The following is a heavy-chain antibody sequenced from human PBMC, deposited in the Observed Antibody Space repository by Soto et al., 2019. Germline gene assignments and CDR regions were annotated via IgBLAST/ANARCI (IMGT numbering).Heavy chain of an antibody. Sequence: ITLKESGPTLVKPTQTLTLTSTFSGFSLNTGGVGVGWVRQPRGKAMEWLALIYWDDDERYRPSLRSRLNITKDPIHTQVVLTMTTMDPEDTATYYCVRNWRYYGGDYYYGLDAWGQGTPVTVSS. CDR3: VRNWRYYGGDYYYGLDA. CDR1: GFSLNTGGVG. D-gene: IGHD3-10*01. J-gene: IGHJ6*02. CDR2: IYWDDDE. V-gene: IGHV2-5*02.